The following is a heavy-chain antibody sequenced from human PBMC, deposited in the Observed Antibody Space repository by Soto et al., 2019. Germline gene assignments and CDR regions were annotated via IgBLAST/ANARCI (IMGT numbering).Heavy chain of an antibody. Sequence: QVQVAQSGAEVKRPGASVKVSCWASGYPFTNFYIHWVRQAPGQGLEWMGIINPSGGSTAYAQQFLGRVTMTRDTSTSTVYMEVSSLRSEDTAVYYCARADYYGSSGYHLDYWGQGTLVTVSS. CDR1: GYPFTNFY. CDR2: INPSGGST. D-gene: IGHD3-22*01. CDR3: ARADYYGSSGYHLDY. V-gene: IGHV1-46*01. J-gene: IGHJ4*02.